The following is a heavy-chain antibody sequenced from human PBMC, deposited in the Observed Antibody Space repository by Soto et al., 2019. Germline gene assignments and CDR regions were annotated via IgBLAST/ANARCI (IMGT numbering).Heavy chain of an antibody. D-gene: IGHD1-7*01. J-gene: IGHJ5*02. CDR1: GFTFSSYS. CDR3: ARDPGITGTKWFDP. V-gene: IGHV3-21*01. Sequence: EVQLVESGGGLVKPGGSLRLSCAASGFTFSSYSMNWVRQAPGKGLEWVSSISSSSYIYYADSVKGRFTISRDNAKNSLYLQMNSLRAEDTAVYYCARDPGITGTKWFDPWGQGTLVTVSS. CDR2: ISSSSYI.